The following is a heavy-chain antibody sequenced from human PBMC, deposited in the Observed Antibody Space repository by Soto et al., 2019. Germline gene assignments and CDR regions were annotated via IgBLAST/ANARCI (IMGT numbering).Heavy chain of an antibody. Sequence: EVQLVESGGGLVQPGGSLRLSCAASGFTFSTYWMHWVRQASGKGPVWVSRISSGGSVTDYAGAVKGRFSISRDNAKNTLHLQMSSLRAEDTAVYYCASAMTSVGATPKGDYWGQGTLVTVSS. CDR1: GFTFSTYW. CDR3: ASAMTSVGATPKGDY. V-gene: IGHV3-74*01. CDR2: ISSGGSVT. J-gene: IGHJ4*02. D-gene: IGHD1-26*01.